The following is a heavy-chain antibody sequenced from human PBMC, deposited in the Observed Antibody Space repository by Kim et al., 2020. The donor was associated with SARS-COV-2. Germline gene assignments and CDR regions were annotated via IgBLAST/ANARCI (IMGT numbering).Heavy chain of an antibody. D-gene: IGHD3-22*01. V-gene: IGHV4-34*01. CDR3: ARGLSLYYDSSGYFH. Sequence: PSLKSRVTISVDTSKNQFSLKLSSVTAADTAVYYCARGLSLYYDSSGYFHWGQGTLVTVSS. J-gene: IGHJ4*02.